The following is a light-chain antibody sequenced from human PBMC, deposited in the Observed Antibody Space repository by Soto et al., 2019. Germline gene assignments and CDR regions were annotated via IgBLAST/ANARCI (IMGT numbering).Light chain of an antibody. CDR2: YAS. Sequence: EIMMTQSPATLSVPPGESATLSCRASQSVRNNLAWYQHKPGQAPRLLIYYASTRATGIPARFSGSGSGTEFTLTISSLQSEDFALYYCQQYNDWPPITFGQGTRLEIK. V-gene: IGKV3-15*01. J-gene: IGKJ5*01. CDR1: QSVRNN. CDR3: QQYNDWPPIT.